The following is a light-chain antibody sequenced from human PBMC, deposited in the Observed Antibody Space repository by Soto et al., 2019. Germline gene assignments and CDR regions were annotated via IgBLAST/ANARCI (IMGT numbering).Light chain of an antibody. CDR2: AAS. J-gene: IGKJ2*01. CDR1: QSISNY. Sequence: DIQMTQSPSSLSASEGDRVTITCRASQSISNYLNWYKHKPGQAPKLLIYAASSLQSGVPSRFTGSGSGTDFTLSISDLQPGDFATYSCQQSYSTPYTFGQGTKVEIK. V-gene: IGKV1-39*01. CDR3: QQSYSTPYT.